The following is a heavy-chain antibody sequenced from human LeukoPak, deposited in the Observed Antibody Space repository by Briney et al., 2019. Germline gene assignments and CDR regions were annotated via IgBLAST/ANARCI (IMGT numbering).Heavy chain of an antibody. J-gene: IGHJ4*02. Sequence: SETVSLTCAVSGGSITTTDFDWAWIRQPPGQAVEWIANISSSGNAYYYPSLMSRVTISVDTSKNPFSLDVTSVTAADTGLFYCARFKGGTGFDYWGRGILVIVS. CDR1: GGSITTTDFD. D-gene: IGHD1-26*01. V-gene: IGHV4-39*01. CDR2: ISSSGNA. CDR3: ARFKGGTGFDY.